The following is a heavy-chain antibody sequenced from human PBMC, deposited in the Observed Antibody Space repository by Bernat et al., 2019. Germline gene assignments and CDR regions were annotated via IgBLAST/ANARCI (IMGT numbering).Heavy chain of an antibody. CDR2: IKQDGSEK. V-gene: IGHV3-7*03. Sequence: EVQLVESGGGLVQPGESLRLSCAASGFTFNNYWMSWVRQAPEKGLEWVANIKQDGSEKSYVASVKGRFTISRDNAKTSLYLQMTSLRAEDTAVYYCARDHRMVGAPAADYWGQGTLVTVSS. J-gene: IGHJ4*02. CDR1: GFTFNNYW. CDR3: ARDHRMVGAPAADY. D-gene: IGHD1-26*01.